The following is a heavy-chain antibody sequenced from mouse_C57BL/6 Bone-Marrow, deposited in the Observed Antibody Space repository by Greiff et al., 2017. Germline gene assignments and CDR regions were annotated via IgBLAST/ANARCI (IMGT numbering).Heavy chain of an antibody. CDR2: IDPENGDT. Sequence: VQLKESGAELVRPGASVKLSCTASGLNIKDDYMHWVKQRPEQGLEWIGWIDPENGDTEYASKFQGKATITADTSSNTAYLQLSSLTSEDTAVYYCTTYDYDGFAYWGQGTLVTVSA. V-gene: IGHV14-4*01. D-gene: IGHD2-4*01. CDR3: TTYDYDGFAY. CDR1: GLNIKDDY. J-gene: IGHJ3*01.